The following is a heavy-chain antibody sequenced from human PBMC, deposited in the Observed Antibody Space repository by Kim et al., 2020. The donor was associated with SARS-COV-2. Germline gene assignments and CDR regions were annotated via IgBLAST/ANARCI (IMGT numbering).Heavy chain of an antibody. D-gene: IGHD4-17*01. CDR1: GFTVSSNY. CDR3: ATALYYGGNSEGDY. CDR2: IYSGGST. V-gene: IGHV3-53*04. Sequence: GGSLRLSCAASGFTVSSNYMSWVRQAPGKGLEWVSVIYSGGSTYYADSVKGRFTISRHNSKNTLYLQMNSLRAEDTAVYYCATALYYGGNSEGDYWGQGTLVTVSS. J-gene: IGHJ4*02.